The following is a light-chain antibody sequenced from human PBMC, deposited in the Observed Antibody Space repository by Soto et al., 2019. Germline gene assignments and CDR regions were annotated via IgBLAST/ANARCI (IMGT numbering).Light chain of an antibody. J-gene: IGKJ1*01. Sequence: EIVLTQSPGTLSVSPGERATLSCRASQTVGKNYVAWYQQKPGQAPKFLIYGASSRATGIPDRFSGSGSETYFTLTISRLEPEDFAVYYCHQYASSPRTFGQGTKVEI. V-gene: IGKV3-20*01. CDR2: GAS. CDR3: HQYASSPRT. CDR1: QTVGKNY.